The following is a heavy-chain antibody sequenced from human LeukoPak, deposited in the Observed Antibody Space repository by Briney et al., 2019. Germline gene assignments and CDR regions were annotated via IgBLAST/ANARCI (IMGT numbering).Heavy chain of an antibody. CDR1: GFTFSSYE. CDR2: ISSSGSTI. Sequence: GGSLRLSCAASGFTFSSYEMNWVRQAPGKGLEWVSYISSSGSTIYYADSVKGRFTISRDNAKNSLYLQMNSLKAEDTAVYYCARDSYCSGGSCYSYYFDYWGQGTLVTVSS. J-gene: IGHJ4*02. D-gene: IGHD2-15*01. V-gene: IGHV3-48*03. CDR3: ARDSYCSGGSCYSYYFDY.